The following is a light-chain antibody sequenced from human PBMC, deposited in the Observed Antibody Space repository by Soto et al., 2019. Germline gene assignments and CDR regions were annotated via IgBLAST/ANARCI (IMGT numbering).Light chain of an antibody. J-gene: IGLJ2*01. CDR2: DVS. CDR3: SSYTSSTTVV. Sequence: QSALTQPASVSGSPGQSITISCTGTSSDVGSYNYVSWYQQHPGKAPKVMIYDVSNRPSVVSNRFSGSKSGNTASLTISGLQAEDEADYYCSSYTSSTTVVFGGGTKLTVL. CDR1: SSDVGSYNY. V-gene: IGLV2-14*03.